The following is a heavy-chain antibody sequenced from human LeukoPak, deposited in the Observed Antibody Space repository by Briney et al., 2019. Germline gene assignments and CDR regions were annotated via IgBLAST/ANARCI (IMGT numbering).Heavy chain of an antibody. CDR1: GGSISSYY. CDR2: IYTSGST. D-gene: IGHD2-2*01. V-gene: IGHV4-4*07. CDR3: ASTTSSPDNYSYYMDV. J-gene: IGHJ6*03. Sequence: PSETLSLTCTVSGGSISSYYWSWIRQPAGKGLEWIGRIYTSGSTNYNPSLKSRVTMSVDTSKNQFSLKLSSVTAADTAVYYCASTTSSPDNYSYYMDVWGKGTTVPVSS.